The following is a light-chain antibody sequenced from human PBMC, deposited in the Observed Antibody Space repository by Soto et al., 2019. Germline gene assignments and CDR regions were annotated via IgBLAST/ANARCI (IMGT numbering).Light chain of an antibody. V-gene: IGKV1-5*03. CDR2: KAS. J-gene: IGKJ1*01. CDR1: QSISSW. Sequence: DIQMTQSPSTLSASVGDRVTITCRASQSISSWLAWYQQKPGKAPKLLIYKASSLESGVPSRFSGSGSGTEFTLTNSSLQPDDFANYYCQQYNSYPWTFGQGTKVEIK. CDR3: QQYNSYPWT.